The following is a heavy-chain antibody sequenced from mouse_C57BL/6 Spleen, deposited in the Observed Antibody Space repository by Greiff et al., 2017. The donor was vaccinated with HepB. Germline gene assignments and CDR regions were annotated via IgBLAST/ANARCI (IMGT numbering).Heavy chain of an antibody. J-gene: IGHJ2*01. CDR1: GYTFTSYW. V-gene: IGHV1-53*01. CDR3: SSSGTPVALDY. CDR2: INPSNGGT. Sequence: QVQLQQPGTELVKPGASVKLSCKASGYTFTSYWMHWVKQRPGQGLEWIGNINPSNGGTNYNEKFKSKATLTVDKSSSTAYMQLSSLTSEDSAVYEFSSSGTPVALDYWGPVTTLTVAS. D-gene: IGHD1-1*01.